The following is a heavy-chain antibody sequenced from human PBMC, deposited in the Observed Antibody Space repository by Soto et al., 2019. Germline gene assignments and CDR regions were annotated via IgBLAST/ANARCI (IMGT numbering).Heavy chain of an antibody. CDR1: GYTFTGYY. CDR3: AREIGESYYDY. CDR2: INPNSGGT. Sequence: ASVNVSCKASGYTFTGYYMHWVRQAPGQGLEWMGWINPNSGGTNYAQKFQGWVTMTRDTPISTAYMELSRLRSDDTAVYYCAREIGESYYDYWGQGTLVTVSS. J-gene: IGHJ4*02. D-gene: IGHD3-10*01. V-gene: IGHV1-2*04.